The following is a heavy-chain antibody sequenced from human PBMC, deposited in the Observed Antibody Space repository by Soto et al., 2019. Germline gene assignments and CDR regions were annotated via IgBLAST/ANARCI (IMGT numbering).Heavy chain of an antibody. CDR1: GFTFNKAW. CDR3: TTDDQFLILGRQY. J-gene: IGHJ4*02. Sequence: EVQLVESGGGLVKPGESLRLSCSASGFTFNKAWMTWVRQAPGRGLEWVGRIKSQLDGGTTDYPSAVKGRFTISRDDSNNTLYLQMNSLKTEDTAVYYCTTDDQFLILGRQYWGQGTLVTVSP. V-gene: IGHV3-15*01. CDR2: IKSQLDGGTT. D-gene: IGHD3-3*01.